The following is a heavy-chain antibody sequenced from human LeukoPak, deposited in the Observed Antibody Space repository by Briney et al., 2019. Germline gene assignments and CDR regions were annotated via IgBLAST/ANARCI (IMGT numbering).Heavy chain of an antibody. Sequence: SQTLSLTCTVSGGSISSGNYYWSWIRQPAGKTLEWIGRIHTSGSTNYNPSLKSRVTMSVDTSKNQFSLKLSSVTAADTAVYYCARSWVDYGGTPGAFDIWGQGTMVTVSS. CDR2: IHTSGST. D-gene: IGHD4-23*01. J-gene: IGHJ3*02. CDR1: GGSISSGNYY. V-gene: IGHV4-61*02. CDR3: ARSWVDYGGTPGAFDI.